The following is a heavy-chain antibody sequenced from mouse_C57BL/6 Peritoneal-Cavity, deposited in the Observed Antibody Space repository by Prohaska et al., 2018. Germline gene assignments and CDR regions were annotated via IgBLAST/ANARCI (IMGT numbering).Heavy chain of an antibody. CDR2: INPNNGGT. Sequence: HGKSLEWIGDINPNNGGTSYNQKFKGKATLTVDKSSSTAYMELRSLTSEDSAVYYCATGGYYSNYDWYFDVWGTGTTVTVSS. J-gene: IGHJ1*03. V-gene: IGHV1-26*01. D-gene: IGHD2-5*01. CDR3: ATGGYYSNYDWYFDV.